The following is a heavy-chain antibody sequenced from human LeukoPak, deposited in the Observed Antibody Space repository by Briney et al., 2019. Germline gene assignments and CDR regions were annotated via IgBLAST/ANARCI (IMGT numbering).Heavy chain of an antibody. CDR3: ARDLRGHYFDY. CDR2: IKQDGSEK. CDR1: GFTFSSYW. Sequence: GGSLRLSCAASGFTFSSYWMSWVRQAPGEGLEWVANIKQDGSEKYYVDSVKGRFTISRDNAKNSLYLQMNSLRAEDTAVYYCARDLRGHYFDYWGQGTLVTVSS. J-gene: IGHJ4*02. V-gene: IGHV3-7*03.